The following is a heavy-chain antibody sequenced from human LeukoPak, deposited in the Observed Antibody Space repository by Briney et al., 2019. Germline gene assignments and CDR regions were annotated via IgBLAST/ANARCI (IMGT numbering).Heavy chain of an antibody. CDR2: INPSGGST. CDR3: AREGPGYGQWELRGSTDY. D-gene: IGHD1-26*01. CDR1: GYTFTGYY. V-gene: IGHV1-46*01. Sequence: GASVKVSCKASGYTFTGYYMHWVRQAPGQGLEWMGIINPSGGSTSYAQKFQGRVTMTRDTSTSTVYMELSSLRSEDTAVYYCAREGPGYGQWELRGSTDYWGQGTLVTVSS. J-gene: IGHJ4*02.